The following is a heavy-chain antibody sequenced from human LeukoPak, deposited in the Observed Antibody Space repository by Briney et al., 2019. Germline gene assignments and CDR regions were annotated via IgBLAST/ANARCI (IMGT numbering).Heavy chain of an antibody. Sequence: ASVKVSCKASGYTFTSYGISWVRQAPGQGLEWMGWISAYNGNTNYAQKLQGRVTMTTDTSTSTAYMELRSLRSDDTAVYYCARARKFGEGYYYYYMDVWGKGTTVTVSS. CDR2: ISAYNGNT. CDR1: GYTFTSYG. V-gene: IGHV1-18*01. CDR3: ARARKFGEGYYYYYMDV. J-gene: IGHJ6*03. D-gene: IGHD3-16*01.